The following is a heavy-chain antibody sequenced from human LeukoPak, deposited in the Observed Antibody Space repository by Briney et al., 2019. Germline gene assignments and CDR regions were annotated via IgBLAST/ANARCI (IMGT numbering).Heavy chain of an antibody. CDR1: GFTFSSYA. CDR2: ISGSGGST. V-gene: IGHV3-23*01. Sequence: GGSLRLSCAASGFTFSSYAMSWVRQAPGRGLEWVSAISGSGGSTYYADSVKGRFTISRDNSKNTLYLQMNSLRAEDTAVYYCARAYYYDSSGYYPFNYWGQGTLVTVSS. CDR3: ARAYYYDSSGYYPFNY. J-gene: IGHJ4*02. D-gene: IGHD3-22*01.